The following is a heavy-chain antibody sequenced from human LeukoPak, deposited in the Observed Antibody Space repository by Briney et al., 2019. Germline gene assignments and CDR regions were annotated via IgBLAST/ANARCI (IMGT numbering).Heavy chain of an antibody. CDR1: GYTFTGYY. CDR2: INPNSGGT. V-gene: IGHV1-2*02. Sequence: ASVKVSCKASGYTFTGYYMHWVRQAPGQGLEWMGWINPNSGGTNYAQKFQGRVTMTTDTSTSTAYMELRSLRSDDTAVYYCASKTDYYYGMDVWGQGTTVTVSS. J-gene: IGHJ6*02. CDR3: ASKTDYYYGMDV.